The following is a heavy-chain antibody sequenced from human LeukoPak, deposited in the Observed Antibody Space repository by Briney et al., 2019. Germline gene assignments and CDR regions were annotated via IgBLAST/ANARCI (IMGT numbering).Heavy chain of an antibody. D-gene: IGHD3-22*01. V-gene: IGHV3-7*01. CDR1: GFTFSSYW. CDR3: ARDQSRIDSSYDY. Sequence: GGSLRLSCAASGFTFSSYWMSWVRQAPGKGLEWVANIKQGGSEKYYVDSVKGRFTISRDNAKNSLYLQMNSLRAEDTAVYYCARDQSRIDSSYDYWGQGTLVTVSS. J-gene: IGHJ4*02. CDR2: IKQGGSEK.